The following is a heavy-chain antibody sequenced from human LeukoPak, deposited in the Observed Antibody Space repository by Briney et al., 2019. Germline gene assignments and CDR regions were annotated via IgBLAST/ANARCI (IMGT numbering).Heavy chain of an antibody. D-gene: IGHD5-18*01. V-gene: IGHV1-69*13. J-gene: IGHJ6*02. CDR3: ARAFWIKASNQRGYSYGSYYYGMDV. CDR2: IIPIFGTA. CDR1: GGTFSSYA. Sequence: GASVTVSCTASGGTFSSYAISWVRQAPGQGLEWMGGIIPIFGTANYAQKFQGRVTITADESTSTAYMELSSLRSEDTAVYYCARAFWIKASNQRGYSYGSYYYGMDVWGQGTTVTVSS.